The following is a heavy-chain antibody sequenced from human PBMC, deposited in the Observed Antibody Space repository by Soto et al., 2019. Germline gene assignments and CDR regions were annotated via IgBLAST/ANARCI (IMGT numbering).Heavy chain of an antibody. CDR1: GFTFSSYA. V-gene: IGHV3-23*01. J-gene: IGHJ4*02. CDR2: ISDSGGTT. D-gene: IGHD6-19*01. CDR3: EKTNSGWYRGIDS. Sequence: PGGSLRLSCGASGFTFSSYAMSWVRQAPGKGLEWDSTISDSGGTTYYADSVKGRFTISRDNSKNTLYLQMNSLRAEDTAIYSCEKTNSGWYRGIDSWGQGTLVTVSS.